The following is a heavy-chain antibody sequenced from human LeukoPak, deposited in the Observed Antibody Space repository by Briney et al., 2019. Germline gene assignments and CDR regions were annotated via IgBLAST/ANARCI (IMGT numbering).Heavy chain of an antibody. D-gene: IGHD6-19*01. V-gene: IGHV1-69*04. CDR3: ARDLAVAGNYYYYYGMDV. CDR1: GGTFSSYA. CDR2: IIPILGIA. Sequence: SVKVSCKAPGGTFSSYAISWVRQAPGQGLEWMGRIIPILGIANYAQKFQGRVTITADKSTSTAYMELSSLRSEDTAVYYCARDLAVAGNYYYYYGMDVWGQGTTVTVSS. J-gene: IGHJ6*02.